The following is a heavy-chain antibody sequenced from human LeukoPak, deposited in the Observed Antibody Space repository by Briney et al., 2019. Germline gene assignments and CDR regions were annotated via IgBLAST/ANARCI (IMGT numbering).Heavy chain of an antibody. Sequence: GASVKVSCKASGGTFSSYTISWVRQAPGQGLEWMGGIIPILRTPNYAQKFQGRVTMTADESTTTAYMELSSLRSEDTAVYYCAGGLIRGVIRPHYYYAMDVWGKGTTVTVSS. CDR2: IIPILRTP. D-gene: IGHD3-10*01. J-gene: IGHJ6*04. CDR3: AGGLIRGVIRPHYYYAMDV. V-gene: IGHV1-69*16. CDR1: GGTFSSYT.